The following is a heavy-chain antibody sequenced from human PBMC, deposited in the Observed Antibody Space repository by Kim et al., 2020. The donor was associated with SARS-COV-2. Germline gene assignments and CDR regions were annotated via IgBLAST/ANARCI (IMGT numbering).Heavy chain of an antibody. Sequence: ASVKVSCKASGYTFTNYHMHWVRQAPGQGLEWMAIINPISGHTRYAQTFQGRVTMTWDTSTSTFYMELSSLRSEETALYSCARDSGTWALDIWGQGTMVTVSS. CDR3: ARDSGTWALDI. D-gene: IGHD5-12*01. V-gene: IGHV1-46*01. J-gene: IGHJ3*02. CDR1: GYTFTNYH. CDR2: INPISGHT.